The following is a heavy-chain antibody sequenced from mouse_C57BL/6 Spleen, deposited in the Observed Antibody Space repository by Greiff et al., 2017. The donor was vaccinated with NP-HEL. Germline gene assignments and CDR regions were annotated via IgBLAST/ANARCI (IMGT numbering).Heavy chain of an antibody. V-gene: IGHV14-4*01. J-gene: IGHJ3*01. CDR3: TTDDYDREFAY. D-gene: IGHD2-4*01. Sequence: VQLQQSGAELVRPGASVKLSCTASGFNIKDDYMHWVKQRPEQGLEWIGWIDPENGDTEYASKFQGKATITADTSSNTAYLQLSSLTSEDTAVYYCTTDDYDREFAYWGQGTLVTVSA. CDR1: GFNIKDDY. CDR2: IDPENGDT.